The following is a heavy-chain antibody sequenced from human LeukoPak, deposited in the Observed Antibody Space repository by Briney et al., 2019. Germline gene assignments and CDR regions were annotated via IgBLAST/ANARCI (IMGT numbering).Heavy chain of an antibody. Sequence: PSETLSLTCTVSGGSISSYYWSWIRQPPGKGLEWIGYIYYSGSTNYNPSLKSRVTISVDTSKNQFSLKLSSVTAADTAVYYCARAAAGDIVVVPADHDAFDIWGQGTMVTVSS. V-gene: IGHV4-59*01. J-gene: IGHJ3*02. CDR3: ARAAAGDIVVVPADHDAFDI. D-gene: IGHD2-2*01. CDR2: IYYSGST. CDR1: GGSISSYY.